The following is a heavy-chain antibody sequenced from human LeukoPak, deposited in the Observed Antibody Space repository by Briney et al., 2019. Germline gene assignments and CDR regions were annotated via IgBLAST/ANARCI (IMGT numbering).Heavy chain of an antibody. Sequence: SLRLSCAASGFTFSSYGMHWVRQAPGKGLEWVAVISYDGSNKYYADSVKGRFTISRDNSKNTLYLQMNSLRGEDTAVYYCAKDPGKFWSGHDYWGQGTLVTVSS. D-gene: IGHD3-3*01. CDR1: GFTFSSYG. CDR2: ISYDGSNK. V-gene: IGHV3-30*18. CDR3: AKDPGKFWSGHDY. J-gene: IGHJ4*02.